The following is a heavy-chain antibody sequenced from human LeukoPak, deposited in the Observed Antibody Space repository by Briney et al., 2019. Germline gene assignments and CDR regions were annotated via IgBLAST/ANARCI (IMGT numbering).Heavy chain of an antibody. CDR3: AKTPSLYYVLTSYSNDY. D-gene: IGHD3-9*01. V-gene: IGHV3-23*01. J-gene: IGHJ4*02. CDR2: IGGIGDNT. CDR1: GFTFSSDA. Sequence: GGSLRLSCAASGFTFSSDAMSWVRQVPGKGLEWVSTIGGIGDNTHYADSVKGRFTISRDSSRNTLYLQMNTLRVEDTAIYYCAKTPSLYYVLTSYSNDYLGQGTLVTVSS.